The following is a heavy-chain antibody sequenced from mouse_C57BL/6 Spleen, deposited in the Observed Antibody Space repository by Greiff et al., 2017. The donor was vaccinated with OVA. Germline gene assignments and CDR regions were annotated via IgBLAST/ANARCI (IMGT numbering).Heavy chain of an antibody. CDR1: GYTFTDYE. CDR2: IDPETGGT. J-gene: IGHJ4*01. Sequence: VKLMESGAELVRPGASVTLSCKASGYTFTDYEMHWVKQTPVHGLEWIGAIDPETGGTAYNQKFKGKAILTADKSSSTAYMELRSLTSADSAVYYCTRSSFTTVVATRYAMDYWGQGTSVTVSS. V-gene: IGHV1-15*01. CDR3: TRSSFTTVVATRYAMDY. D-gene: IGHD1-1*01.